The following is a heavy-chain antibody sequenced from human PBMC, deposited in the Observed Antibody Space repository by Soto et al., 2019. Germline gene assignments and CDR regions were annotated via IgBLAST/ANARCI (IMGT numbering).Heavy chain of an antibody. CDR2: IIPIFGTA. CDR1: GGTFSSYT. D-gene: IGHD1-7*01. CDR3: ASHGITGTWVYYYGMDV. J-gene: IGHJ6*02. V-gene: IGHV1-69*13. Sequence: SVKVSCKASGGTFSSYTISWVRQAPGQGLEWMGGIIPIFGTANYAQKFQGRVTITADESTSTAYMELSSLRSEDTAVYYCASHGITGTWVYYYGMDVWGQGTTVTVSS.